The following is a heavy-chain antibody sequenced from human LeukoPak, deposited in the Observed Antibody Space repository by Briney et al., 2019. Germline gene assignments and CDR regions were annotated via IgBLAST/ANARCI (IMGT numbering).Heavy chain of an antibody. CDR2: ISSSSSTI. J-gene: IGHJ4*02. CDR3: ARDLINTRLYYFGGLSPDY. Sequence: PGGSLRLSCAASGFTFSSYSMNWVRQAPGKGLEWVSYISSSSSTIYYADSVKGRFTISRDNAKNSLYLQMNSLRAEDTAVYYCARDLINTRLYYFGGLSPDYWGQGTLVTVSS. D-gene: IGHD2-21*01. V-gene: IGHV3-48*04. CDR1: GFTFSSYS.